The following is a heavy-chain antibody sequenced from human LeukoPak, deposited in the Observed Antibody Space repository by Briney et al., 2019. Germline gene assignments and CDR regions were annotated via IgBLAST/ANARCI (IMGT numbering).Heavy chain of an antibody. D-gene: IGHD6-13*01. Sequence: ASVKVSCKASGYTFNSYGISWVRQAPGQGLEWMGWISAYNGNTNYAQKLQGRVTMTTDTSTSTAYMELRSLRSDDTAVYYCARDVAAAGTGYYYYGMDVWGQGTTVTVSS. J-gene: IGHJ6*02. CDR3: ARDVAAAGTGYYYYGMDV. CDR1: GYTFNSYG. V-gene: IGHV1-18*04. CDR2: ISAYNGNT.